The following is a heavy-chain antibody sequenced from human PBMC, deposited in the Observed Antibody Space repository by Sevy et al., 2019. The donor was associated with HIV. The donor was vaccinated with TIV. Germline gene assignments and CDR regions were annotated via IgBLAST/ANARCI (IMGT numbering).Heavy chain of an antibody. CDR2: IKQDGSEK. CDR1: GFTFSSYW. CDR3: ARAPYYYDSSGYYQYYFDY. D-gene: IGHD3-22*01. Sequence: GGSLRLSCAASGFTFSSYWMSWVRQAPGKGLEWVANIKQDGSEKYYVDSVKGRFTISRDNAKNSLYLQMNSLRAEDTAVYYCARAPYYYDSSGYYQYYFDYWGQGTLVTVSS. V-gene: IGHV3-7*01. J-gene: IGHJ4*02.